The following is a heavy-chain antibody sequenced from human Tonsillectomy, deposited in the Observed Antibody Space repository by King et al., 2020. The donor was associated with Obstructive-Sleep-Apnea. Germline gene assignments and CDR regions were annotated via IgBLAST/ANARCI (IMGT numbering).Heavy chain of an antibody. D-gene: IGHD1-7*01. J-gene: IGHJ4*02. CDR3: AKDGNNWNYVHLYYFDY. Sequence: VQLVESGGGVVQPGRSLRLSCAASGFTFSSYGMHWVRQAPGKGLEWVAVISYDGSNKYYADSVKGRLTISRDNSKNTLYLQMNSLRAEDTAVYYCAKDGNNWNYVHLYYFDYWGQGTLVTVSS. CDR2: ISYDGSNK. V-gene: IGHV3-30*18. CDR1: GFTFSSYG.